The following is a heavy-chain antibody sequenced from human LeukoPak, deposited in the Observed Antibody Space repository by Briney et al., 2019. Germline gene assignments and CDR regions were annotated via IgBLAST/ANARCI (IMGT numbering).Heavy chain of an antibody. CDR3: ASSVYSGSPTKSFDY. CDR2: IHSGGVT. CDR1: GFTVSSQY. J-gene: IGHJ4*02. D-gene: IGHD2-21*01. Sequence: GGSLRLSCAASGFTVSSQYMNWVRQAPGKGLEWVSVIHSGGVTYHADSVKGRFTISRDNSKNILYLQMDSLRADDTAIYYCASSVYSGSPTKSFDYWGRGTLITVSS. V-gene: IGHV3-53*01.